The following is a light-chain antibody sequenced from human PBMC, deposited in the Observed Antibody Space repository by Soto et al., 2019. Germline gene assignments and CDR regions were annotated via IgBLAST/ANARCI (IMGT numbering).Light chain of an antibody. CDR2: INSDGSH. J-gene: IGLJ2*01. CDR3: QTWVSGIQV. CDR1: SGHSSYA. Sequence: QLVLTQSPSASASLGASVKLTCTLSSGHSSYAIAWHQQQPEKGPRYLMKINSDGSHSKGDGIPDRFSGSSSGAERYLIIASLQSEDEADYYCQTWVSGIQVFGGGTKLTVL. V-gene: IGLV4-69*01.